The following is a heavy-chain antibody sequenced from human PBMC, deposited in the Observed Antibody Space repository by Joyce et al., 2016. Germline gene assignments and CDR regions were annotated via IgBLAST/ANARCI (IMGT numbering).Heavy chain of an antibody. CDR3: ARSSYTNGIFDY. CDR2: LSSSSSYI. D-gene: IGHD2-8*01. Sequence: EGQLVESGGGLGQPGGSLRLSCAASGFTFSSYSLSWVRQAPGRGLEWVSSLSSSSSYIKYTDSVKGRFTISRDNAKNSLYLQMNSLRVEDTAVYYCARSSYTNGIFDYWGQGTLVTVSS. CDR1: GFTFSSYS. V-gene: IGHV3-21*01. J-gene: IGHJ4*02.